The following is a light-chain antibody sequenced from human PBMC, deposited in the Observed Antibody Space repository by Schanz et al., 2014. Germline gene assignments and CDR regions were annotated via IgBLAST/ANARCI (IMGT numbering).Light chain of an antibody. J-gene: IGKJ3*01. V-gene: IGKV4-1*01. Sequence: DIVMTQSPDSLAVSLGERATIHCRSSQSVLWTSNNKNFLAWYKQTPGQPPKLLIYWASTRESGVPDRFSGSGSGTDFTLTITSLQAEDVAVYYCQQYYSTPFTFGPGTKVDIK. CDR3: QQYYSTPFT. CDR1: QSVLWTSNNKNF. CDR2: WAS.